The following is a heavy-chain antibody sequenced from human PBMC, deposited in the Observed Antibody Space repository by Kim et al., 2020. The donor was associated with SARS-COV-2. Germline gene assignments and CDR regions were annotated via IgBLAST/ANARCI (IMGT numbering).Heavy chain of an antibody. J-gene: IGHJ4*02. CDR2: IYARGST. V-gene: IGHV4-31*02. Sequence: IYARGSTSYHPSLKSRVTISVDTSKNQFSLKLSSVTAADTAVYYCARDGDYWGQGTLVTVSS. CDR3: ARDGDY.